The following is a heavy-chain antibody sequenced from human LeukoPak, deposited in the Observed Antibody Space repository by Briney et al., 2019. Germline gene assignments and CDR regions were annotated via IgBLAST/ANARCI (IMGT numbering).Heavy chain of an antibody. CDR1: GFTFSSYA. Sequence: GGSLRLSCAASGFTFSSYAMHWVRQAPGKGLEWVAVISYDGSNKYYADSVKGRFTISRDNSKNTLYLQMNSLRAEDAAVYYCARDYYDSSGYPDYWGQGTLVTVSS. J-gene: IGHJ4*02. CDR3: ARDYYDSSGYPDY. V-gene: IGHV3-30-3*01. D-gene: IGHD3-22*01. CDR2: ISYDGSNK.